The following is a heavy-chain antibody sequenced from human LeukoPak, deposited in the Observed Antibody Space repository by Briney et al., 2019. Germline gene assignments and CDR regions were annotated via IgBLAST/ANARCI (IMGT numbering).Heavy chain of an antibody. CDR3: ARIRGYSSSPEFDP. Sequence: SETLSLTCAVYGGSFSGYYCSWIRQPPGKGLEWIGEINHSGSTNYNPSLKSRVTISVDTSKNQFSLKLSSVTAADTAVYSCARIRGYSSSPEFDPWGQGTLVTVSS. D-gene: IGHD6-6*01. CDR1: GGSFSGYY. J-gene: IGHJ5*02. V-gene: IGHV4-34*01. CDR2: INHSGST.